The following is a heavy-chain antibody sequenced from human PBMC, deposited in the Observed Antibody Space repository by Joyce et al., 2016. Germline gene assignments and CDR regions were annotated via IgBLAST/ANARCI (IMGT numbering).Heavy chain of an antibody. CDR3: AKDRETSAVLDF. J-gene: IGHJ4*02. CDR2: ISNDGKNK. D-gene: IGHD6-25*01. CDR1: GFTFRSYG. Sequence: QAQLVESGGGVVQPGRSLRLSCAVSGFTFRSYGMHWVRQARGKGLEGVAVISNDGKNKNYADSVEGRFTVSRDNSKKILSLQMNSLRPEDTAVYYCAKDRETSAVLDFWGQGTPVTVSS. V-gene: IGHV3-30*18.